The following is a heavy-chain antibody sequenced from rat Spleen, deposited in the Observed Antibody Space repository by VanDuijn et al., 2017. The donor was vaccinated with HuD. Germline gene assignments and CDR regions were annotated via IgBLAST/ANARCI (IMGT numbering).Heavy chain of an antibody. CDR2: ISSDGSST. CDR3: TRAGFLRDWYFDF. CDR1: GFTFSDFF. D-gene: IGHD2-2*01. V-gene: IGHV5-29*01. J-gene: IGHJ1*01. Sequence: EVQLVESDGGLVQPGRSLKLSCAASGFTFSDFFMAWVRQAPAKGLEWVATISSDGSSTYYRDSVKGRFTISRDNAKRTLFLQMDSLRSEDTASYYCTRAGFLRDWYFDFWGPRTMVTVSS.